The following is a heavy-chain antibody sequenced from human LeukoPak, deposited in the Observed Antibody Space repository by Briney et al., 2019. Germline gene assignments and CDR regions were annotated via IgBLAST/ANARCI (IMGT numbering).Heavy chain of an antibody. D-gene: IGHD3-9*01. V-gene: IGHV3-33*01. Sequence: GRSLRLSCAASGFTFKNYGMHWVRQAPGKGLEWVSLIWYDGSNKDYADSVKGRFTISRDNSKNMLYLQMNSLRAEDTAVYYCARGGILTGYYKYNWFDPWGQGTLVTVSS. CDR3: ARGGILTGYYKYNWFDP. CDR2: IWYDGSNK. CDR1: GFTFKNYG. J-gene: IGHJ5*02.